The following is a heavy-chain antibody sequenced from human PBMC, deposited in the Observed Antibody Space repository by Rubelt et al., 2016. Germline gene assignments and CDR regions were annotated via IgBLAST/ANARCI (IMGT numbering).Heavy chain of an antibody. Sequence: TFTGYYLHWVRQAPGQGLEWMGRINPNSGGTNYAQKFQGRVTMTRDTSISTAYMELSRLTSDDTAVYYCARGAGTSGWPENWGQGTLVTVSS. J-gene: IGHJ4*02. CDR2: INPNSGGT. CDR1: TFTGYY. V-gene: IGHV1-2*06. CDR3: ARGAGTSGWPEN. D-gene: IGHD6-19*01.